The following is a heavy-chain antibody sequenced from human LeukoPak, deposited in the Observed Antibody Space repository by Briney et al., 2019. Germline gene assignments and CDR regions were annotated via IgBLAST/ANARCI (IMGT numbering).Heavy chain of an antibody. J-gene: IGHJ5*02. CDR2: INPNSGGT. CDR1: GYTFTGYY. D-gene: IGHD3-3*01. Sequence: GASVKVPCKASGYTFTGYYMHWVRQAPGQGLEWMGWINPNSGGTNYAQKFQGRVTMTRDTSISTAYMELSRLRSDDTAVYYCARVFEYDFWSGYSNWFDPWGQGTLVTVSS. CDR3: ARVFEYDFWSGYSNWFDP. V-gene: IGHV1-2*02.